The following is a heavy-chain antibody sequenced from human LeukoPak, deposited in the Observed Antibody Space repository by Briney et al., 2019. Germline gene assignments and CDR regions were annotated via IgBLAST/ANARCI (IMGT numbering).Heavy chain of an antibody. CDR3: AKSYSSSSSDY. Sequence: GGSLRLSCAVSGLTFSNSAMSWVRQAPGKGLEWVSAISVGSDVIYYADSVKGRFTISRDNSKNTLYLQMNSLRAEDTAVYYCAKSYSSSSSDYWGQGTLVTVSS. V-gene: IGHV3-23*01. CDR1: GLTFSNSA. CDR2: ISVGSDVI. D-gene: IGHD6-13*01. J-gene: IGHJ4*02.